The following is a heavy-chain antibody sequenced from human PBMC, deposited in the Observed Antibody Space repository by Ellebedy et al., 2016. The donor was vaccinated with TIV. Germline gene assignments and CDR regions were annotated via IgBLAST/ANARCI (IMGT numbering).Heavy chain of an antibody. CDR1: GFTFSSFG. V-gene: IGHV3-21*06. J-gene: IGHJ4*02. D-gene: IGHD3-10*01. CDR2: IDSSGTYI. CDR3: ASSRYHYYVGNTIFAY. Sequence: PGGSLRLSCAASGFTFSSFGMNWVRQASGKGLEWVSSIDSSGTYIYYADSVKGRFTISRDNTKNSLYLHMNSLRAEDTAVYYCASSRYHYYVGNTIFAYWGQGTLVTVSS.